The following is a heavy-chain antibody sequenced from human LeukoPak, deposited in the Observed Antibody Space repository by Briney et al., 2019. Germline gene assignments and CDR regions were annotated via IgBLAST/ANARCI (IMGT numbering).Heavy chain of an antibody. Sequence: PGGSLRLSCAASGFTFSDYDMHWVRQPTGKGLEWVAAIRTAGDTYYTGSVKGRFAISRENAKSSLYLQMNSLRAGDTAVYYCARVAKERVGGVYYFDYWGQGTLVTVSS. J-gene: IGHJ4*02. V-gene: IGHV3-13*01. CDR3: ARVAKERVGGVYYFDY. D-gene: IGHD1-1*01. CDR1: GFTFSDYD. CDR2: IRTAGDT.